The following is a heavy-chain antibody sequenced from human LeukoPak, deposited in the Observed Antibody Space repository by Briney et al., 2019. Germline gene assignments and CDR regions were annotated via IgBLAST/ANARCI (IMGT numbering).Heavy chain of an antibody. CDR3: PREALYYYDSSGYYPLGYYGMDV. V-gene: IGHV3-11*01. CDR2: ISSSGSTI. D-gene: IGHD3-22*01. CDR1: GFTFSDYY. J-gene: IGHJ6*02. Sequence: GGSLRLSCAASGFTFSDYYMSWIRQAPGKGLEWVSYISSSGSTIYYADSVKGRFTISRDNAKNSLYLQMNSLRAEDTAVYYCPREALYYYDSSGYYPLGYYGMDVWGQGTTVTVSS.